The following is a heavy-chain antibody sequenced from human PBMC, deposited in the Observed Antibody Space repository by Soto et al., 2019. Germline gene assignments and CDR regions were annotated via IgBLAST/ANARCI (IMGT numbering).Heavy chain of an antibody. V-gene: IGHV4-39*01. Sequence: KTSETLSLTCTVSGDSIISSDFYWGWVRQPPGKGLEWIGSIFYLGSSYYNPSLKSRVTMSVGTSKNQFSLRLRSVTAADTALYSCARHSLALRKNNWFDPWGQGIMVTVSS. CDR2: IFYLGSS. CDR3: ARHSLALRKNNWFDP. CDR1: GDSIISSDFY. D-gene: IGHD3-3*02. J-gene: IGHJ5*02.